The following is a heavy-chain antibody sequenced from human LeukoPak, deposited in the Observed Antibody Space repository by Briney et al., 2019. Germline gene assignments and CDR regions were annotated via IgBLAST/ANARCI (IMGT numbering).Heavy chain of an antibody. Sequence: SETLSLTCAVSGGSISSSNWWSWVRQPPGKGLEWIGEIYHSGSTNYNPSLKSRVTISVDKSKNQFSLKLSSVTAADTAVYYCAASSPGIAAAYYYYGMDVWGQGTTVTVSS. CDR1: GGSISSSNW. V-gene: IGHV4-4*02. CDR3: AASSPGIAAAYYYYGMDV. D-gene: IGHD6-13*01. J-gene: IGHJ6*02. CDR2: IYHSGST.